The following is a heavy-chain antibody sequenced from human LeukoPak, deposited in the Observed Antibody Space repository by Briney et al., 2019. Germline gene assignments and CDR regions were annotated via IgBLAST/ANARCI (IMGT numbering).Heavy chain of an antibody. CDR3: ASMGSQSLLWFGDDAFDI. D-gene: IGHD3-10*01. V-gene: IGHV3-21*01. J-gene: IGHJ3*02. CDR1: GFTFSSYS. Sequence: PGGSLRLSCAASGFTFSSYSMNWVRQAPGKGLEWVSSISSSSSYIYYADSVKGRFTISRDNAKNSLYLQMNSLRAEDTAVYYCASMGSQSLLWFGDDAFDIWGQGTMVTVSS. CDR2: ISSSSSYI.